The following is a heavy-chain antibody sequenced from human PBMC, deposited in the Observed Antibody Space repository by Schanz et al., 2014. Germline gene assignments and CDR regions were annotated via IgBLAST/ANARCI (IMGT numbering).Heavy chain of an antibody. CDR3: ARDFHGYGPHLDY. CDR2: IKEDGSVK. Sequence: EVQLLESGGGLVQPGGSLRLSCAASTFTFSSDWMSWVRQAPGKGLEWVANIKEDGSVKDYVDSVKGRFTVSRDNSKNTLYLQLNSLRAEDTAVYYCARDFHGYGPHLDYWGQGSLVTVSS. CDR1: TFTFSSDW. D-gene: IGHD5-12*01. J-gene: IGHJ4*02. V-gene: IGHV3-7*01.